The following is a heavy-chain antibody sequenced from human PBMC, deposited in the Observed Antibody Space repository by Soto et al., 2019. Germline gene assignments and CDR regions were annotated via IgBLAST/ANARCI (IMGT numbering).Heavy chain of an antibody. CDR2: ISYDGSNK. V-gene: IGHV3-30*18. Sequence: HPGGSLRLSCAASGFTFSSYGMHWVRQAPGKGLEWVAVISYDGSNKYYADSVKGRFTISRDNSKNTLYLQMNSLRAEDTAVYYCAKSYYSPYYFDYWGQGTLVTVSS. CDR3: AKSYYSPYYFDY. J-gene: IGHJ4*02. D-gene: IGHD1-26*01. CDR1: GFTFSSYG.